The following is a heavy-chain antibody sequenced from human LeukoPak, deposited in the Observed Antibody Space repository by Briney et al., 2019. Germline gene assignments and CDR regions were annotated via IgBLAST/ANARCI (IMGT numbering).Heavy chain of an antibody. D-gene: IGHD3-16*01. CDR1: EFSVCTNY. J-gene: IGHJ4*02. CDR3: ARGRGGY. Sequence: GGSLRLSCAASEFSVCTNYMTWVPQAPGKGLGWVSSISSSSDYIYYADSVKGRFTISRDNAKNSLYLQMNSLRAEDTAVYYCARGRGGYWGQGTLVTVSS. CDR2: ISSSSDYI. V-gene: IGHV3-21*01.